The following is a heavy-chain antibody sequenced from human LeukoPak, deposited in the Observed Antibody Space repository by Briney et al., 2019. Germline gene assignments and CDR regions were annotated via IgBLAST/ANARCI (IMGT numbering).Heavy chain of an antibody. CDR3: ARGRRCGYCSSTSCYRSPPMCFDY. CDR1: GGTFSSYA. Sequence: ASVKVSCKASGGTFSSYAISWVRQAPGQGLEWMEGIIPIFGTANYAQKFQGRVTITTDESTSTAYMELSSLRSEDTAVYYCARGRRCGYCSSTSCYRSPPMCFDYWGQGTLVTVSS. CDR2: IIPIFGTA. V-gene: IGHV1-69*05. J-gene: IGHJ4*02. D-gene: IGHD2-2*03.